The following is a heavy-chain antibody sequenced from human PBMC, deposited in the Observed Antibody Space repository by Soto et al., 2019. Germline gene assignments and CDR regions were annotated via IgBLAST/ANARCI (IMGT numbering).Heavy chain of an antibody. V-gene: IGHV1-69*01. CDR1: GGTFSSYA. Sequence: QVQLVQSGAEVKKPGSSVKVSCKASGGTFSSYAISWVRQAPGQGLEWMGGIIPIFGTANYAQKFQGRVTITADESTSIAYMELSSLRSEDTAVYYCARGRGYDFLNKDYYYYGMDVWGQGTTVTVSS. CDR3: ARGRGYDFLNKDYYYYGMDV. J-gene: IGHJ6*02. D-gene: IGHD5-12*01. CDR2: IIPIFGTA.